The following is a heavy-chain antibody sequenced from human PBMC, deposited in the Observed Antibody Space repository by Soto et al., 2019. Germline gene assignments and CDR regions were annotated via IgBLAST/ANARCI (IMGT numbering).Heavy chain of an antibody. V-gene: IGHV1-18*01. D-gene: IGHD6-19*01. Sequence: QVQLVQSGAEVKKPGASVKVSCKASGYTFTSYGISWVRQAPGQGLEWMGWISAYNGNTNYAQKLQGRVTMTTDTSTSTAYMELRSLRSDDTAVYYCARDLLTREWLVYYYYGMDVWGQGTTVTVSS. CDR3: ARDLLTREWLVYYYYGMDV. CDR1: GYTFTSYG. CDR2: ISAYNGNT. J-gene: IGHJ6*02.